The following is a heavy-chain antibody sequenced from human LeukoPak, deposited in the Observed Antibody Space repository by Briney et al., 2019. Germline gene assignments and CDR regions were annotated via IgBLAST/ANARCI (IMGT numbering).Heavy chain of an antibody. Sequence: GGSLRLSCAASGFTLSSYSMNWVRQAPGKGLEWVSYISSSSTHIYYADSVKGRFTISRDNARNSLYLQMNSLRAEDTAIYYCARSEHSSSSFDYWGRGTLVTVSS. D-gene: IGHD6-6*01. CDR2: ISSSSTHI. V-gene: IGHV3-21*01. CDR1: GFTLSSYS. CDR3: ARSEHSSSSFDY. J-gene: IGHJ4*02.